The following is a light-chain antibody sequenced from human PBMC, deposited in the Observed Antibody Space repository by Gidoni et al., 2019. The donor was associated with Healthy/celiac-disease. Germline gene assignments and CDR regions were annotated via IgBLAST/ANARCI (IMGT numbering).Light chain of an antibody. CDR2: GAS. J-gene: IGKJ2*01. V-gene: IGKV3-15*01. CDR1: QSVSSN. Sequence: DIVMTQSPATLSVSPGERATLSCRASQSVSSNLAWYQQQPGQAPRLLIYGASTRATGIPARFSGSGSGTEFTLTISSLQSEDFAVYYCQQYNNGPYTFGQGTKLEIK. CDR3: QQYNNGPYT.